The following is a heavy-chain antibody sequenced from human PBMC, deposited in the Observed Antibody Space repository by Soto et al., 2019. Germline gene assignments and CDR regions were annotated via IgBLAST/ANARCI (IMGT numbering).Heavy chain of an antibody. CDR2: IYYSGST. CDR3: ARVRGSAPTLYYFDY. Sequence: SETLSLTCTVSGGSISSGGYYWSWIRQHPGKGLEWIGYIYYSGSTYYNPSLKSRVTISVDTSKNQFSLKLSSVTAADTAVYYCARVRGSAPTLYYFDYWGQGTLVTVSS. V-gene: IGHV4-31*03. D-gene: IGHD3-16*01. CDR1: GGSISSGGYY. J-gene: IGHJ4*02.